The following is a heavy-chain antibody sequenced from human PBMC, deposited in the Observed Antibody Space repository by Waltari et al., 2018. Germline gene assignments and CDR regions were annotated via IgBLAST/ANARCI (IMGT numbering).Heavy chain of an antibody. V-gene: IGHV3-21*01. CDR2: IDGINYK. Sequence: EVLLVESGGGLVKPGGSLRLSCSASGFSFNAYIIHWVRQAPGKGLEWVASIDGINYKHYGDSVKGRFTVSRDSAKNSVSLSMDSLRAEDTAVYYCARDLFPTGRYYFDYWGQGTLVVVSS. CDR3: ARDLFPTGRYYFDY. CDR1: GFSFNAYI. D-gene: IGHD2-21*01. J-gene: IGHJ4*02.